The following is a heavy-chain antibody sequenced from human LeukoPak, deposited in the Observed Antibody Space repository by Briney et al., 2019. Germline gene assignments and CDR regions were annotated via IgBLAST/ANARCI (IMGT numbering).Heavy chain of an antibody. CDR1: GGSFNDYY. D-gene: IGHD3-22*01. Sequence: SETLSLTCAVYGGSFNDYYWNWIRQPPGKGLEWIGEINHSGSTNYNPSLKSRVTISVDTSKNQFSLKLSSVTAADTAVYYCARRGRGITMNYWGQGTLVTVSS. CDR2: INHSGST. V-gene: IGHV4-34*01. J-gene: IGHJ4*02. CDR3: ARRGRGITMNY.